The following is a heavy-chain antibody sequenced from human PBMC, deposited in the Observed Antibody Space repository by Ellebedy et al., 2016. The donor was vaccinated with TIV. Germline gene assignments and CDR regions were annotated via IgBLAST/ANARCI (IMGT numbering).Heavy chain of an antibody. Sequence: SETLSLXCTVSGGSISGYYWSWIRQSPGKGLEWIGYIYYSGSTNYNPSLKSRVTISVDTSKNQFSLKLSSVTAADTAVYYCSSLIVVVPAAYVYFDYWGQGTLVTVSS. D-gene: IGHD2-2*01. CDR1: GGSISGYY. V-gene: IGHV4-59*01. CDR2: IYYSGST. J-gene: IGHJ4*02. CDR3: SSLIVVVPAAYVYFDY.